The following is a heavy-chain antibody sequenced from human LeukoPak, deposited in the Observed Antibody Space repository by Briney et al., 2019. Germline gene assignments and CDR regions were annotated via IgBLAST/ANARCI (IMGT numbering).Heavy chain of an antibody. V-gene: IGHV4-4*07. CDR3: AREAKSYDGDCYYLDY. J-gene: IGHJ4*02. D-gene: IGHD2-21*01. Sequence: SETLSLTCTVSGASINNYYWGWIRQSAGKGLGWIGRIYTNGNSDYGPSLGGRITMSVDTSKSQFSLRLSSVTAADTAVFYCAREAKSYDGDCYYLDYWGQGILVTVAS. CDR1: GASINNYY. CDR2: IYTNGNS.